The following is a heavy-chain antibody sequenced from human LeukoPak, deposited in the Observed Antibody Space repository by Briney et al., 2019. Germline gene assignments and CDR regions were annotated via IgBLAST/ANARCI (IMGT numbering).Heavy chain of an antibody. Sequence: ASVKVSCKASVYTFTSYGISWVRQAPGQGLEWMGWISPYNGNKNYAQNLQDRVTMNTDTSTNTAYMELRSLRSDDTAVYYCTRRALLTVVDYWGQGTLVTVSS. CDR1: VYTFTSYG. CDR3: TRRALLTVVDY. CDR2: ISPYNGNK. V-gene: IGHV1-18*01. J-gene: IGHJ4*02. D-gene: IGHD3-9*01.